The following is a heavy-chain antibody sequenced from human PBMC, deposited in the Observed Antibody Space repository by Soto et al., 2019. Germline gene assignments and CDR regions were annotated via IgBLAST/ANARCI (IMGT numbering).Heavy chain of an antibody. CDR3: ARTYDFWSGALGMDV. V-gene: IGHV4-34*01. J-gene: IGHJ6*02. CDR1: GGSFSGYY. CDR2: INHSGST. Sequence: SETLSLTCAVYGGSFSGYYWSWIRQPPGKGLEWIGEINHSGSTNYNPSLKSRVTISVDTSKNQFTLMLSSVTAADTAVYYCARTYDFWSGALGMDVWGQGTTVTVSS. D-gene: IGHD3-3*01.